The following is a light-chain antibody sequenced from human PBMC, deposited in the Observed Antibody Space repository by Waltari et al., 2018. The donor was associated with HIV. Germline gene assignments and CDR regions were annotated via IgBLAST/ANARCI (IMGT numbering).Light chain of an antibody. J-gene: IGLJ2*01. CDR2: RNN. Sequence: QSVLTQPPSAPGTPGQSVTIVCSGTTSNIATNYAYWYQQFPGTAPNLLIYRNNKCPSGVPDRFSGSKSGTSASLDISGLRSDDEAEYYCAAWDDTLTVVFGGGTKLTVL. V-gene: IGLV1-47*01. CDR1: TSNIATNY. CDR3: AAWDDTLTVV.